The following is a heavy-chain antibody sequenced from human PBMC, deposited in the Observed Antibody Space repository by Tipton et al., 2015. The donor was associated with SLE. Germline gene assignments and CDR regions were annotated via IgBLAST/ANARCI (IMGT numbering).Heavy chain of an antibody. J-gene: IGHJ6*02. CDR3: GIATSAGYYYYGMDV. CDR2: INHSGST. D-gene: IGHD6-13*01. V-gene: IGHV4-34*01. Sequence: TLSLTCTVSGGSISSYYWSWIRQPPGKGLEWIGEINHSGSTNYNPSLKSRVTISVDTSKNQFSLKLSSVTAADTAVYYCGIATSAGYYYYGMDVWGQGTTVTVSS. CDR1: GGSISSYY.